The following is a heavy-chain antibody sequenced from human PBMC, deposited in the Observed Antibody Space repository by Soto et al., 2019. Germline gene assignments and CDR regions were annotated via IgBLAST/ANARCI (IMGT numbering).Heavy chain of an antibody. D-gene: IGHD3-3*01. CDR3: IAPYDFWSGLHYYYYYGMDV. Sequence: PGGSLRLSCAASGFTFSNAWMSWVRQAPGKGLEWVGLIKTTTDGGTTDYAAPVKGRFSILRDDSKNTVYLQMNSLKTEDTGVYYGIAPYDFWSGLHYYYYYGMDVWGQGTTVTVSS. CDR1: GFTFSNAW. J-gene: IGHJ6*02. V-gene: IGHV3-15*01. CDR2: IKTTTDGGTT.